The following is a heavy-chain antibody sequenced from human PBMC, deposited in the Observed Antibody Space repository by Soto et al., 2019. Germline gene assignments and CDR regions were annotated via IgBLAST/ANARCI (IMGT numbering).Heavy chain of an antibody. Sequence: GGSLRLSCAASGFTFSSYSMNWVRQAPGKGLEWVSYISSSSSTIYYADSVKGRFTISRDNAKNSLYLQMNSLRDEDTAVYYCAGDPNPGHYDFNWFDPWGQGTLVTVSS. CDR1: GFTFSSYS. V-gene: IGHV3-48*02. CDR3: AGDPNPGHYDFNWFDP. J-gene: IGHJ5*02. D-gene: IGHD3-3*01. CDR2: ISSSSSTI.